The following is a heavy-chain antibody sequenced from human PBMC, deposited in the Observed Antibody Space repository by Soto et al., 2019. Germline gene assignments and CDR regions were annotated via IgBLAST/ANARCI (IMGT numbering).Heavy chain of an antibody. CDR2: INHSGST. J-gene: IGHJ6*03. Sequence: PSETLSLTCAVYGGSFSGYYWSWIRQPPGKGLEWIGEINHSGSTNYNPSLKSRVTISVDTSKNQFSLKLSSVTAADTAVYYCARLANRRTRKGFYMDVWGKGTTVTVSS. V-gene: IGHV4-34*01. CDR1: GGSFSGYY. CDR3: ARLANRRTRKGFYMDV.